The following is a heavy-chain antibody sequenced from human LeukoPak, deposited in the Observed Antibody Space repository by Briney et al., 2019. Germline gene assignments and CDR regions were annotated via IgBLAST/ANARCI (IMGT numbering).Heavy chain of an antibody. J-gene: IGHJ4*02. CDR3: AKDFGNSGSYYGLLVY. CDR1: GFTFSTYA. V-gene: IGHV3-48*01. Sequence: PGGSLRLSCAASGFTFSTYAMDWVRQAPGKGLEWVSYLSSSSSVIYHADSVKGRFTISRDNSKNTLYLQMNSLRAEDTAVYYCAKDFGNSGSYYGLLVYWGQGTLVTVSS. CDR2: LSSSSSVI. D-gene: IGHD1-26*01.